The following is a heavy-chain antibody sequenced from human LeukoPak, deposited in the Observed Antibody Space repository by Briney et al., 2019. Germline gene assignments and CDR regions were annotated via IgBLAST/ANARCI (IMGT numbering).Heavy chain of an antibody. Sequence: SETLSLTCTVSGDSISSYYWSWIRQPAGKGLEWIGRIYSSGSTNYNPSLKSRVTMSVDTSKNQFSLKLNSVTAADTAVYYCARDKNTVKGPHFDYWGQGTLVTVSS. V-gene: IGHV4-4*07. D-gene: IGHD4-17*01. CDR1: GDSISSYY. CDR3: ARDKNTVKGPHFDY. CDR2: IYSSGST. J-gene: IGHJ4*02.